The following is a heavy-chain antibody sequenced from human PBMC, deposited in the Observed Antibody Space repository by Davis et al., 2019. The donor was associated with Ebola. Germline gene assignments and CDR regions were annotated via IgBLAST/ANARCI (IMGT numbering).Heavy chain of an antibody. J-gene: IGHJ4*02. Sequence: SVKVSCKASGGTLNRHALSWVRQAPGQGLEWMGGIIPMFGTPNYAQKFQGRVTISADYSTTTAYMELRRLRSADTAVYYYARGLGTSASSSWYFWGRGTLVTVSA. CDR3: ARGLGTSASSSWYF. D-gene: IGHD6-13*01. V-gene: IGHV1-69*13. CDR1: GGTLNRHA. CDR2: IIPMFGTP.